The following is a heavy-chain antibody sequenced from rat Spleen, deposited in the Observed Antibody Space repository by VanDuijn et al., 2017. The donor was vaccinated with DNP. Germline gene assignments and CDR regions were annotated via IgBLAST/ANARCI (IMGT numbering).Heavy chain of an antibody. J-gene: IGHJ2*01. CDR1: GFIFSNYW. CDR2: INTDGGAT. V-gene: IGHV5-31*01. CDR3: ARGGDGYDY. Sequence: EVQLVESGGGPVQPGRSLKLSCVASGFIFSNYWMTWIRQAPGKGLEWVSSINTDGGATYYPVSVKGRFSISRDNAKSTLYLQVNSLRAEDTATYYCARGGDGYDYWGQGVMVTVSS. D-gene: IGHD1-12*03.